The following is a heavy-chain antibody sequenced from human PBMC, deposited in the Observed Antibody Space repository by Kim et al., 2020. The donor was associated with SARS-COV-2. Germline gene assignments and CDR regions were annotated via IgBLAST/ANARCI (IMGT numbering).Heavy chain of an antibody. Sequence: TNYAQKFQGRVTMTRDTSISTAYMELSRLRSEDTAVYYCARVDTAMAIDYWGQGTLVTVSS. CDR3: ARVDTAMAIDY. J-gene: IGHJ4*02. CDR2: T. V-gene: IGHV1-2*02. D-gene: IGHD5-18*01.